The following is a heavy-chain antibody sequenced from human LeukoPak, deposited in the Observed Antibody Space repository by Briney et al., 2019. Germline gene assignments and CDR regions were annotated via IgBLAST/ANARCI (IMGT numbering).Heavy chain of an antibody. CDR1: GGSFSGYY. CDR2: INHSGST. Sequence: SETLSLTCAVYGGSFSGYYWSWIRQPPGKGLEWIGEINHSGSTNYNPSVKSRVTISVDTSKNQFSLKLSSVTAADSTVYYCARGRGHGSGSYYNPRYWYFDLWGRGTLVTVSS. CDR3: ARGRGHGSGSYYNPRYWYFDL. D-gene: IGHD3-10*01. V-gene: IGHV4-34*01. J-gene: IGHJ2*01.